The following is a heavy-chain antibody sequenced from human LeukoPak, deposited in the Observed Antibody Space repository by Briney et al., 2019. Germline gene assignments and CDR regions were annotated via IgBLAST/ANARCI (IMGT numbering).Heavy chain of an antibody. CDR1: GFTFRTYS. V-gene: IGHV3-48*01. CDR2: ISGSSSFI. J-gene: IGHJ6*03. D-gene: IGHD3-3*01. CDR3: ARFLATWDYYYMDV. Sequence: GGSLRLPCAASGFTFRTYSMNWVRQAPGKGLEWVSYISGSSSFIYYAESVKGRFTISRDNAKNSLYLQLNSLRAEDTAVYYCARFLATWDYYYMDVWGTGTTVTVSS.